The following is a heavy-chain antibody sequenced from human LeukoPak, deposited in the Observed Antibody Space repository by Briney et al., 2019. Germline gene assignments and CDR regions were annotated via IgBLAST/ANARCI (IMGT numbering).Heavy chain of an antibody. CDR2: IHTSGRT. V-gene: IGHV4-61*02. D-gene: IGHD3-22*01. CDR1: GGSISSGSYY. J-gene: IGHJ4*02. CDR3: ARGVTYYYDSSGYLY. Sequence: SQTLSLTCTVSGGSISSGSYYWSWIRQPAGQGLERIGRIHTSGRTNYNPSLNSRVTISVDTSKNQFSLELTSVTAADTAVYYCARGVTYYYDSSGYLYWGQGTLVTVSS.